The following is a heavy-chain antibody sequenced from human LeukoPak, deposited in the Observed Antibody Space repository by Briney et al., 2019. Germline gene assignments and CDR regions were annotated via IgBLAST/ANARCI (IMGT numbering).Heavy chain of an antibody. CDR1: GGSISPYY. J-gene: IGHJ4*02. V-gene: IGHV4-59*01. D-gene: IGHD6-25*01. CDR3: ARAETLAAIYFDF. CDR2: IFHSGIT. Sequence: SETLSLTCSVSGGSISPYYWSWFRQPPGKGLEWIGYIFHSGITTYNPSLKSRVTISLDSSKNQFFLRLTSVTAADTAMYYCARAETLAAIYFDFWGQGSLVTGSS.